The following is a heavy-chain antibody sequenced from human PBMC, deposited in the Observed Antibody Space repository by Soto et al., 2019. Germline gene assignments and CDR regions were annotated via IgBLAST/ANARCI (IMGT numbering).Heavy chain of an antibody. V-gene: IGHV3-23*01. CDR2: ISGSGGST. Sequence: GGSLRLSCAASGFTFSSYAMSWVRQAPGKGLEWVSAISGSGGSTYYADSVKGRFTISRDNSKNTLYLQMNSLRAEDTAVYYCAKDQALERYDDAGNYYGMDVWGQGTTVTVSS. D-gene: IGHD1-1*01. CDR1: GFTFSSYA. CDR3: AKDQALERYDDAGNYYGMDV. J-gene: IGHJ6*02.